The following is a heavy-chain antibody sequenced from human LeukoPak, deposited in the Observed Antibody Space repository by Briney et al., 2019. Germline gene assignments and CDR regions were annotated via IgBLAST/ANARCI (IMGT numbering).Heavy chain of an antibody. J-gene: IGHJ4*02. Sequence: ASVKVSCKTSGYSFTDYYMHWVRQAPGQGLEWMGWINPNSGGTSSAQNFQGRVTMTRDTSISTAYMELSRLTSDDTAVYYCARGRDKTTSPAIDYWGQGTLVTVSS. D-gene: IGHD2-2*01. CDR2: INPNSGGT. CDR3: ARGRDKTTSPAIDY. CDR1: GYSFTDYY. V-gene: IGHV1-2*02.